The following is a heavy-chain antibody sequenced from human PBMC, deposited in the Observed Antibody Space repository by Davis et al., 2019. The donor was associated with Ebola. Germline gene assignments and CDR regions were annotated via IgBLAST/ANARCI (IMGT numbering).Heavy chain of an antibody. V-gene: IGHV1-2*02. CDR2: INPNSGGT. CDR1: GYTFVDGY. CDR3: ARALGIAAAGTPLVYYYGMDV. D-gene: IGHD6-13*01. J-gene: IGHJ6*02. Sequence: ASVKVSCKASGYTFVDGYMHWVRQGPGQGLEWMGWINPNSGGTNYAQKFQGRVTMTRDTSISTAYMELSRLRSDDTAVYYCARALGIAAAGTPLVYYYGMDVWGQGTTVTVSS.